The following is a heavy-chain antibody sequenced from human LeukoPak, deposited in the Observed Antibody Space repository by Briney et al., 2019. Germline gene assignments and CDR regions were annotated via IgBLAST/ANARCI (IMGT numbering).Heavy chain of an antibody. V-gene: IGHV1-2*02. CDR2: INPNSGGT. CDR1: GYTFTGYY. D-gene: IGHD7-27*01. Sequence: SVKVSCKASGYTFTGYYIHWVRQAPGQGPEWLGWINPNSGGTNYALKFQGRVTMTRDTSISAGYMELSGLISDDTAVYYCARGKISGDDFDYWGQGTLVTVSS. CDR3: ARGKISGDDFDY. J-gene: IGHJ4*02.